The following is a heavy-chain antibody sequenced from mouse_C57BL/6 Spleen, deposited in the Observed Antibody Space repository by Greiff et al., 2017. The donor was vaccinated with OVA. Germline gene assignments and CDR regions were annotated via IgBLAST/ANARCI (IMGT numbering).Heavy chain of an antibody. Sequence: QVQLQQSGPELVKPGASVKISCKASGYAFSSSWMNWVKQRPGKGLEWIGRIYPGDGDTNYNGKFKGKATLTADKSSSTAYMQLSSLTSEDSAVYYCAREDGYYRAMDYWGQGTSVTVSS. J-gene: IGHJ4*01. V-gene: IGHV1-82*01. CDR1: GYAFSSSW. CDR3: AREDGYYRAMDY. D-gene: IGHD2-3*01. CDR2: IYPGDGDT.